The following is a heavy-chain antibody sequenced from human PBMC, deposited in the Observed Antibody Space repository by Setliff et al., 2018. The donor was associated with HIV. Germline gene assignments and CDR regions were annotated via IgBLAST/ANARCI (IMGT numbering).Heavy chain of an antibody. J-gene: IGHJ4*02. CDR2: IKSKSDGGTA. V-gene: IGHV3-15*01. CDR1: GFTFSDAW. CDR3: ARGYTYGSFDF. D-gene: IGHD5-18*01. Sequence: GGSLRLSCVVSGFTFSDAWVAWVRQAPGRGLEWIGRIKSKSDGGTADYAAPVKGRFTLSRDDSNSTLYLQMRSLKYDDPTVYYCARGYTYGSFDFWGRGTLATVSS.